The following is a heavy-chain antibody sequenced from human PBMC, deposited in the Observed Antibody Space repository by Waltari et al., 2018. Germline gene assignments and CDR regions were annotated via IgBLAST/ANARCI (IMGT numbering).Heavy chain of an antibody. CDR1: GYDFSTYW. V-gene: IGHV5-10-1*01. J-gene: IGHJ6*03. D-gene: IGHD1-1*01. Sequence: EVQLVQSGAEVKKPGESLRISCEGSGYDFSTYWITWVRHMPGKGLEWMGRIDPSDSYTNYSPSFRGHVIISVDRSISTAYIQWSGLRASDTAIYYCARTSTRDFYYMDVWGKGTTVTVSS. CDR2: IDPSDSYT. CDR3: ARTSTRDFYYMDV.